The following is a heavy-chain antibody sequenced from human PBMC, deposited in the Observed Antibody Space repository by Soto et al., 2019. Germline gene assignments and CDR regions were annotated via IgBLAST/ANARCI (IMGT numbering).Heavy chain of an antibody. CDR3: AKERWLAA. CDR2: ISGSGVST. CDR1: GLTFSSYA. V-gene: IGHV3-23*01. Sequence: GGSLRLSCAASGLTFSSYAINWVRQAPWKGLEWVSYISGSGVSTYYADSVQGRFTISRDNSKNTLYLHMNSLRVEDTAVYYGAKERWLAAWGQGALVTVSS. D-gene: IGHD6-19*01. J-gene: IGHJ5*02.